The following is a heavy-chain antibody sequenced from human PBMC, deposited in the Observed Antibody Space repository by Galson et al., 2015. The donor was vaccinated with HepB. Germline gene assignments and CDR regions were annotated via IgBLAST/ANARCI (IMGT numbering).Heavy chain of an antibody. CDR2: IWYDGSNL. D-gene: IGHD3-10*01. CDR1: GFSLSTYG. CDR3: ARDLSTTVVRGVMGDGMDV. Sequence: SLRLSCAASGFSLSTYGMHWVRQAPGKGLEWVAIIWYDGSNLYYGDSVKGRFTISRDTSKNTLYLQMNSLRAEDTAIYYCARDLSTTVVRGVMGDGMDVWGQGTTVTFSS. J-gene: IGHJ6*02. V-gene: IGHV3-33*08.